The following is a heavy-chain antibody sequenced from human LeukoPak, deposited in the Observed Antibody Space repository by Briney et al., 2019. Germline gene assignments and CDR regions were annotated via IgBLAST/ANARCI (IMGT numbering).Heavy chain of an antibody. Sequence: SVKVSCKASGGTFSSYAISWVRQAPGQGLEWMGVIIPILGTANYVQKFQGRVTFTADKSTSTAYRELSILRSEDTAVYYGSRVGYRSSWYECDFDIWGQGTMVTVSS. D-gene: IGHD6-13*01. CDR2: IIPILGTA. V-gene: IGHV1-69*06. J-gene: IGHJ3*02. CDR1: GGTFSSYA. CDR3: SRVGYRSSWYECDFDI.